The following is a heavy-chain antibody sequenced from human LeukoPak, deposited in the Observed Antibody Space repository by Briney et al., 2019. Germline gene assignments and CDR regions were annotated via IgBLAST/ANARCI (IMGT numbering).Heavy chain of an antibody. CDR3: ARVAPGYCSGGSCYPFDY. V-gene: IGHV1-8*03. CDR2: MNPNSGNT. J-gene: IGHJ4*02. Sequence: ASVKVSCKASGYTFTSYDINWVRQATGQGLEWMGWMNPNSGNTGYAQKFQGRVTITRNTSISTAYMELSSLRSEDTAVYYCARVAPGYCSGGSCYPFDYWGQGTLVTVSS. CDR1: GYTFTSYD. D-gene: IGHD2-15*01.